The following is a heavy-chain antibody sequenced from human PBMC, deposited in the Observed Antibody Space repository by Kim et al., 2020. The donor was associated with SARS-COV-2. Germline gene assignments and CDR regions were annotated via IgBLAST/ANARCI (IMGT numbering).Heavy chain of an antibody. V-gene: IGHV1-18*01. J-gene: IGHJ5*02. Sequence: NYAQKLQVRVTMTTDTSTSTAYMELRSLRADDTAVYYCARTRGHNNWFDPWGQGTLVTVSS. CDR3: ARTRGHNNWFDP.